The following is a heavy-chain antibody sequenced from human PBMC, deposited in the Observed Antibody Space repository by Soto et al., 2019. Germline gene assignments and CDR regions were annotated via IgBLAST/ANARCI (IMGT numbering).Heavy chain of an antibody. J-gene: IGHJ4*02. CDR2: ISAYNGNT. CDR1: GYTFTSYG. Sequence: QVQRVQSGAEVKKPGASVKVSCKASGYTFTSYGISWVRQAPGQGLEWMGWISAYNGNTNYAQKLQGRVTMTTDTSTSTAYMELRSLRSDDTAVYYCARQERIMITFGGVTAFDYWGQGTLVTVS. V-gene: IGHV1-18*01. CDR3: ARQERIMITFGGVTAFDY. D-gene: IGHD3-16*01.